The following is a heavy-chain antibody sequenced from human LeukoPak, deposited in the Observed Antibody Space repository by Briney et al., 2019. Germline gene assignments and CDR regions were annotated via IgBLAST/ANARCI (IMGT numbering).Heavy chain of an antibody. D-gene: IGHD3-10*01. J-gene: IGHJ6*02. CDR1: GFTFSSYG. Sequence: GGSLRLSCAASGFTFSSYGMHWVRQAPGKGLEWVAVISYDGSNKYYADSVKGRFTISRDNSKNTLYLQMNSLRAEDTAVYYCAKEDIVWFGVLDVWGQGTTVTVSS. CDR2: ISYDGSNK. CDR3: AKEDIVWFGVLDV. V-gene: IGHV3-30*18.